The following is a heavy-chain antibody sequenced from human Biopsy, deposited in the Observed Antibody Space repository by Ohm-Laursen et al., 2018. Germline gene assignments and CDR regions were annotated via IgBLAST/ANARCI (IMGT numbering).Heavy chain of an antibody. J-gene: IGHJ4*02. CDR2: ITSSGDTT. CDR1: GFIFDDYA. CDR3: AKDQGYYYDRSVYYYFDY. V-gene: IGHV3-23*01. Sequence: SLRLSCAASGFIFDDYAMSWVRQAPGKGLEWVSAITSSGDTTYYSDSVKGRFTISRDSSKNTLHLQMNSLRAEDTAVYYCAKDQGYYYDRSVYYYFDYWGQGTLVTVSS. D-gene: IGHD3-22*01.